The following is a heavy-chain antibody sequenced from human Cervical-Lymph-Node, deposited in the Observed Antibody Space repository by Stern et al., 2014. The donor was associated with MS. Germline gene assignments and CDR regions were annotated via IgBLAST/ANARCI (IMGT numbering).Heavy chain of an antibody. J-gene: IGHJ4*02. V-gene: IGHV3-30*18. D-gene: IGHD3-10*01. CDR2: ISYDGSDT. CDR3: VKRGITEVRGVRLGDY. CDR1: GFTFRSYG. Sequence: VQLVQSGGGVVQSGRSLRLTCKVSGFTFRSYGMHWVRQAPGKGLEWVSVISYDGSDTYYAESVKGRFTISRDNSKNTLYLEMRSLRPEDTAVYYCVKRGITEVRGVRLGDYWGPGTLVIVSS.